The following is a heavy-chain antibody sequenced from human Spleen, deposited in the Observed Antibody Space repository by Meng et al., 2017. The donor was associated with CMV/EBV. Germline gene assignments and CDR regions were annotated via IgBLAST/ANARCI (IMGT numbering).Heavy chain of an antibody. V-gene: IGHV3-66*02. Sequence: GESLKISCEASGFIFSSYAMSWVRQAPGKGLEWVSVIYSGGSTYYADSVKGRFTISRDNSKNTLYLQMNSLRAEDTAVYYCARDLEFGYYYDSSGYRAFDIWGQGTMVTVSS. CDR1: GFIFSSYA. J-gene: IGHJ3*02. D-gene: IGHD3-22*01. CDR2: IYSGGST. CDR3: ARDLEFGYYYDSSGYRAFDI.